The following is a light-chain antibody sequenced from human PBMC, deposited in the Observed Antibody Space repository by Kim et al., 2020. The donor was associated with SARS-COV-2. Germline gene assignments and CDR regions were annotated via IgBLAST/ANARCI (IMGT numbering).Light chain of an antibody. Sequence: NFMLTQPHSVSESPGKTVTISCTRSSGSIASNYVQWFQQRPGSAPTALILEDDQRPSGVPDRFSGSIDSSSNSASLTISGLKTEDEADCYCQSYDSTNHVIFGGGTQLTVL. V-gene: IGLV6-57*04. J-gene: IGLJ2*01. CDR3: QSYDSTNHVI. CDR2: EDD. CDR1: SGSIASNY.